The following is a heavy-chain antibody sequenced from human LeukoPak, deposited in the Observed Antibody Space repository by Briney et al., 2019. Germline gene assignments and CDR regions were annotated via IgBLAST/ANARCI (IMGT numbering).Heavy chain of an antibody. CDR2: IYYSGST. J-gene: IGHJ4*02. CDR3: ARDPTPTRLRYFDWLSGGFDY. Sequence: SETLSLTCTVSGGSISSSSYYWGWIRQPPGKGLEWIGSIYYSGSTYYNPSLKSRVTISVDTSKNQFSLKLSSVTAADTAVYYCARDPTPTRLRYFDWLSGGFDYWGQGTLVTVSS. D-gene: IGHD3-9*01. V-gene: IGHV4-39*07. CDR1: GGSISSSSYY.